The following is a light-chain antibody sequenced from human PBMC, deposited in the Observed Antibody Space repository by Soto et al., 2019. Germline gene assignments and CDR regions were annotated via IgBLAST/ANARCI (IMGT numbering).Light chain of an antibody. V-gene: IGKV3-20*01. CDR1: QSVSSTY. CDR3: QQYGGSSGYT. CDR2: GAS. Sequence: EILLTQSPGTLSLSPGERATLSCRASQSVSSTYFAWYQQKPGQAPRLLIYGASSRATGVPDRFSGSGSGTDFTITISRLEPEDFAVYYCQQYGGSSGYTFGQGTKLEIK. J-gene: IGKJ2*01.